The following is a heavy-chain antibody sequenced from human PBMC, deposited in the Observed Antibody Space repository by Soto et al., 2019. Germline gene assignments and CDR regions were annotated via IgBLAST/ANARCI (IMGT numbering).Heavy chain of an antibody. V-gene: IGHV4-39*01. CDR1: GGSISSSSYY. CDR2: IYYSGST. D-gene: IGHD3-9*01. CDR3: AREQGGYFDWLLGITPMVEDAEGYYYYYYGIDV. Sequence: SETLSLTCTVSGGSISSSSYYWGWIRQPPGKGLEWIGSIYYSGSTYYNPSLKSRVTISVDTSKNQFSLKLSSVIAADTAVYYCAREQGGYFDWLLGITPMVEDAEGYYYYYYGIDVWGQGTTVTVSS. J-gene: IGHJ6*02.